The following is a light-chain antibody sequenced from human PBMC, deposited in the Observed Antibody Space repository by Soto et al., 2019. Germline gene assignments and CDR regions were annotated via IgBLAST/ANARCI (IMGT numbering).Light chain of an antibody. J-gene: IGLJ1*01. CDR3: CSYTSSSILYV. CDR2: EVS. V-gene: IGLV2-14*01. Sequence: QSALTQPASVSGSPGQSITISCTGTSSDVGGYNYVSWYQQHPGKAPKLMIYEVSNRPSGVSNRFSGSKSCNTASLTISGLQAEDVSDYYCCSYTSSSILYVFXTGPIVTVL. CDR1: SSDVGGYNY.